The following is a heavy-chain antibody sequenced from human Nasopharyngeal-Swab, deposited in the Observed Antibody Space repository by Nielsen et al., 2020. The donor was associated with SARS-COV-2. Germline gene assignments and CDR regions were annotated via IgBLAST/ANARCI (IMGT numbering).Heavy chain of an antibody. J-gene: IGHJ4*02. D-gene: IGHD6-19*01. Sequence: GGSLRLSCAASGFTCSSYAMSWVRQAPGKGLEWVSAISGSGGSTYYADSVKGRFTISRDNSKNTLYLQMNSLRAEDTAVYYCAKDLPFERIAVAGTAFDYWGQGTLVTVSS. CDR1: GFTCSSYA. CDR3: AKDLPFERIAVAGTAFDY. CDR2: ISGSGGST. V-gene: IGHV3-23*01.